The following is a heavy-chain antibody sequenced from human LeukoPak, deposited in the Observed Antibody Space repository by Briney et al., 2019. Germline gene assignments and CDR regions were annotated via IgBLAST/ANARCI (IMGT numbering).Heavy chain of an antibody. CDR3: ARTPPYYYGSGNWFDP. Sequence: ASVKVSCKASGYTFTSYYMHWVRQAPGQGLEWMGIINPSGGSTSYAQKFQGRVTMTRDTSTSTVHMQLSSLRSEDTAVYYCARTPPYYYGSGNWFDPWGQGTLVTVSS. CDR1: GYTFTSYY. CDR2: INPSGGST. V-gene: IGHV1-46*01. D-gene: IGHD3-10*01. J-gene: IGHJ5*02.